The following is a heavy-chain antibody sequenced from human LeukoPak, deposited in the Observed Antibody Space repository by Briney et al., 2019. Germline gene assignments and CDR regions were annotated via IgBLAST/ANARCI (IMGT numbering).Heavy chain of an antibody. CDR2: IGTAGDT. Sequence: PGGSLRLSCAASGFTFSSYWMHWVRQATGKGLEWVSAIGTAGDTYYPGSVKGRFTISRENAKNSLYLQMNSLRAEDTAVYYCARSPPPPLYYYDSSGSRPNDAFDIWGQGTMVTVSS. J-gene: IGHJ3*02. CDR1: GFTFSSYW. D-gene: IGHD3-22*01. V-gene: IGHV3-13*01. CDR3: ARSPPPPLYYYDSSGSRPNDAFDI.